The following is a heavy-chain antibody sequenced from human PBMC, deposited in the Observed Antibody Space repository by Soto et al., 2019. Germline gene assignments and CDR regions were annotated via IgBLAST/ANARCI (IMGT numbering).Heavy chain of an antibody. D-gene: IGHD3-3*01. Sequence: GGSLRLSCAASGFTFSSYSMNWVRQAPGKGLEWVSYIRSSSSTIYYADSVKGRFTISRDNAKNSLYLQMNSLRAEDTAVYYCARDQYDFWSGYYTSKYFDYWGQGTLVTVSS. CDR1: GFTFSSYS. CDR3: ARDQYDFWSGYYTSKYFDY. J-gene: IGHJ4*02. CDR2: IRSSSSTI. V-gene: IGHV3-48*01.